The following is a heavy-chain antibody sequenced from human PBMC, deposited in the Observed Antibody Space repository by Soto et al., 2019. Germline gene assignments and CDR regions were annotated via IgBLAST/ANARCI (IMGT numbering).Heavy chain of an antibody. V-gene: IGHV4-31*03. J-gene: IGHJ4*02. D-gene: IGHD3-9*01. Sequence: KPSETLSLTCTVSGASISSGGHCWSWIRQHPGKGLEWIGYIYYSGNTYYNPSLNGRVIISMDTSKNHFSLKLSSVTVADTAVYYCAREVDFAGSDYWGQGTPVTVSS. CDR2: IYYSGNT. CDR1: GASISSGGHC. CDR3: AREVDFAGSDY.